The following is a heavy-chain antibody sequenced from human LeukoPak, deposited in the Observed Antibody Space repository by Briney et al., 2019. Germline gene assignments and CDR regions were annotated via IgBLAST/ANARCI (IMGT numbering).Heavy chain of an antibody. V-gene: IGHV3-66*01. CDR3: ARGDSSGYIGY. Sequence: PGGSLRLSCAASGFTVSSNYMSWVRQAPGKGLEWVSVIYSGGSTYYADSVKGRFTISRDNSKNTLYLQVNSLRAEDTAVYYCARGDSSGYIGYWGQGTLVTVSS. J-gene: IGHJ4*02. CDR1: GFTVSSNY. D-gene: IGHD3-22*01. CDR2: IYSGGST.